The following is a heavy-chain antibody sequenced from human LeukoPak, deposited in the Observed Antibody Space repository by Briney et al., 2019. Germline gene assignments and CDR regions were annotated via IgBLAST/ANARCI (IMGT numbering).Heavy chain of an antibody. J-gene: IGHJ4*02. CDR3: ARTADTARVDRRYNYFDY. V-gene: IGHV1-69*05. D-gene: IGHD5-18*01. CDR2: IIPIFGTA. CDR1: GGTFNNYA. Sequence: GASVKVSCKASGGTFNNYAINWVRQAPGQGLEWMGRIIPIFGTANYAQNFQGRVTLTTDESTSTAFMELSSLRSDDTAVYYCARTADTARVDRRYNYFDYWGQGTLVTVSS.